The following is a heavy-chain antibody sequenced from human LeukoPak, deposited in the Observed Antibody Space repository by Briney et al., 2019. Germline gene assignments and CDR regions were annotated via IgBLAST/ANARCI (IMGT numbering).Heavy chain of an antibody. Sequence: GGSLRLSCAASGFTFDDYAMHWVRHAPGKGLEWVSGISWNSGSIGYADSVKGRFTISRDNAKNSLYLQMNSLRAEDTALYYCAKVLSSGYYYGMDVWGQGTTVTVSS. D-gene: IGHD6-19*01. V-gene: IGHV3-9*01. J-gene: IGHJ6*02. CDR2: ISWNSGSI. CDR3: AKVLSSGYYYGMDV. CDR1: GFTFDDYA.